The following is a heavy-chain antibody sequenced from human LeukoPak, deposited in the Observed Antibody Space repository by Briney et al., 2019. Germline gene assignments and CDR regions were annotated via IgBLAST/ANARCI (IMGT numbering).Heavy chain of an antibody. Sequence: GASVKVSCKASGGTFSSYAISWVRQAPGQGLEWMGGIIPIFGTANYAQKFQGRVTITADESTSTAYMELSSLRSEDTAVYYCARDPTTTVTTLRGPYCFDYWGQGTLVTVSS. D-gene: IGHD4-17*01. CDR1: GGTFSSYA. V-gene: IGHV1-69*13. CDR3: ARDPTTTVTTLRGPYCFDY. CDR2: IIPIFGTA. J-gene: IGHJ4*02.